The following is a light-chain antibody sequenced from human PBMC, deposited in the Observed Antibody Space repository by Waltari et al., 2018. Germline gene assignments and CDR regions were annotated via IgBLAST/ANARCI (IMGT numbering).Light chain of an antibody. Sequence: DIVITHSPDSLALSLGASATITCTSRQNILYSAKNKNYLGWYQQKPGQPPTLLISWASTRESGVPDRFRGSGSGTDFTLTISSLQAEDVAVYFCHQYYSTPWTFGQGTRVEVK. CDR2: WAS. V-gene: IGKV4-1*01. J-gene: IGKJ1*01. CDR3: HQYYSTPWT. CDR1: QNILYSAKNKNY.